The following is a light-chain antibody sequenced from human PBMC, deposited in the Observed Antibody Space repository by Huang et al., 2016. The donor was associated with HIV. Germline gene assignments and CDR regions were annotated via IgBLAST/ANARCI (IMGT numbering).Light chain of an antibody. J-gene: IGKJ2*01. CDR3: QQYDNWPPRYT. CDR1: HNINYN. V-gene: IGKV3-15*01. CDR2: GAS. Sequence: EVVMTQSPDTLSVSPGERVTLSCRARHNINYNLAWYQQRPGQAPRLLIYGASSRASGIPARFSGGGSGTEFTLTISGIRSEDFAVYTCQQYDNWPPRYTFGQGTRVEAK.